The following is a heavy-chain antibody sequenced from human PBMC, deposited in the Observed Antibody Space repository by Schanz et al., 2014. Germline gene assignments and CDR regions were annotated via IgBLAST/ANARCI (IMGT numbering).Heavy chain of an antibody. Sequence: QVQLVQSGTQVKKPGASVKVSCKASGYTLSAYSLHWVRQAPGQGLEWMGRIVPIAGITNYAQRFQGRVTITADKSSDTAYMELSSLRSEDTAVYYCAREVGLYDRGWFDPWGQGTLVAVSS. CDR1: GYTLSAYS. J-gene: IGHJ5*02. V-gene: IGHV1-46*01. D-gene: IGHD3-22*01. CDR3: AREVGLYDRGWFDP. CDR2: IVPIAGIT.